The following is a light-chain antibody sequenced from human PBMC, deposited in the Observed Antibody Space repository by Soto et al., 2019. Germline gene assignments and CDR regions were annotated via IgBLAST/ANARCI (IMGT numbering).Light chain of an antibody. J-gene: IGKJ4*01. CDR2: GAS. CDR3: QQYGSSPLT. CDR1: QSVSSSD. Sequence: EIVLTQSPGTLSLSPGERATLSCRASQSVSSSDLAWYQQKPGQAPRLLIYGASSRATGIPDRFSGSGSGTDFTLTISRLEPEDVAVYSCQQYGSSPLTFGGGTKVEIK. V-gene: IGKV3-20*01.